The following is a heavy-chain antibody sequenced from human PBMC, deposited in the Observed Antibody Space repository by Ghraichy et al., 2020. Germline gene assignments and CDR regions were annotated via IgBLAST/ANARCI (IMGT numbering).Heavy chain of an antibody. D-gene: IGHD3-3*01. CDR3: TTATFGGRDY. CDR2: IKSKTDGGST. J-gene: IGHJ4*02. Sequence: SCAASGFTFSNAWMSWVRQAPGKGLEWVGRIKSKTDGGSTDYAAPVKGRFTISRDDSKNTLYLQMNSLKTEDTAVYYCTTATFGGRDYWGQGTLVTVSS. CDR1: GFTFSNAW. V-gene: IGHV3-15*01.